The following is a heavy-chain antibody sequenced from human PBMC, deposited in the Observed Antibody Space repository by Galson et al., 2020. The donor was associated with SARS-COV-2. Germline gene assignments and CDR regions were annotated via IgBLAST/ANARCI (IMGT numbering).Heavy chain of an antibody. Sequence: GGSLRLSCAASGFTFSSSAMHWVRQAPGKGLEWVAVISYHGGDKFYADSVKGRFTVSRDNSKNILYLQLSSLRPDDTAVYYCAKVADYGDDGGFYYFDPWGQGTLVTVSS. CDR3: AKVADYGDDGGFYYFDP. J-gene: IGHJ5*01. D-gene: IGHD4-17*01. V-gene: IGHV3-30*04. CDR1: GFTFSSSA. CDR2: ISYHGGDK.